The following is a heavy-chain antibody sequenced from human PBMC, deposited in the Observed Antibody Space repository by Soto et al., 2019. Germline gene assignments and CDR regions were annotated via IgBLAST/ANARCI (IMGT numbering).Heavy chain of an antibody. D-gene: IGHD4-17*01. J-gene: IGHJ6*03. V-gene: IGHV1-8*01. CDR3: ARGSVDDYGDYDGTGAYYYYYMDV. CDR1: GYTFTSYD. CDR2: MNPNSGNT. Sequence: ASVKVSCKASGYTFTSYDINWVRQATGQGLEWMGWMNPNSGNTGYAQKFQGRVTMTRNTSISTAYMELSSLRSEDTAVYHCARGSVDDYGDYDGTGAYYYYYMDVWGKGTTVTVSS.